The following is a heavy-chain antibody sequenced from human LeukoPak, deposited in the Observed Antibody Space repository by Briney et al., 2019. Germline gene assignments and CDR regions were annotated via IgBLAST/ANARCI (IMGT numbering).Heavy chain of an antibody. CDR3: ARAGIVAVPVTGVAWFDP. D-gene: IGHD2-2*01. CDR1: GFTFSSYW. V-gene: IGHV3-7*01. Sequence: GGSLRLSCAASGFTFSSYWMSWVRQAPGKGLEWVATIKQDGSGTYYVDSVKGRFTISRDNARNSLYLQMNGLRAEDTAVYYCARAGIVAVPVTGVAWFDPWGQGTLVTVSS. J-gene: IGHJ5*02. CDR2: IKQDGSGT.